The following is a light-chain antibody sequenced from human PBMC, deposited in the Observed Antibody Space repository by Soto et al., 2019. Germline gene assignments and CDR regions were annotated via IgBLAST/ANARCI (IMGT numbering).Light chain of an antibody. V-gene: IGLV1-44*01. CDR2: RSN. CDR1: GSNIGSNA. J-gene: IGLJ2*01. CDR3: AAWDDNLNGVV. Sequence: QSVLTQPPSTSGTPGQRVTFSCSGSGSNIGSNAVNWYQQLPGTAPKLLIYRSNQRPSGVPDRFSVSKSDTSASLAISGLQPEDEADYYGAAWDDNLNGVVFGGGTQITVL.